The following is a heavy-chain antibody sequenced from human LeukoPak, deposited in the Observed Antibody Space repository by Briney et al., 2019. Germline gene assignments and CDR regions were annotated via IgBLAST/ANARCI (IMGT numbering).Heavy chain of an antibody. CDR1: GFTFSSYA. CDR2: ISYDGSHK. Sequence: PGGSLRLSCAASGFTFSSYAMHWVRQAPGKGLEWVAVISYDGSHKSYTDSVKGRFTISRDNSKNTLHLQMNSLRAEDTAVYFCARAAMVTSWFDPWGQGTLVTVSS. J-gene: IGHJ5*02. D-gene: IGHD5-18*01. CDR3: ARAAMVTSWFDP. V-gene: IGHV3-30-3*01.